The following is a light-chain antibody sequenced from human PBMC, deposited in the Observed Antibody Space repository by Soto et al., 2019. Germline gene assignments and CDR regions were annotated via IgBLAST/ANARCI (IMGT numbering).Light chain of an antibody. J-gene: IGKJ4*01. CDR2: GPS. CDR1: QSVSNK. CDR3: QQYDNWPPLT. V-gene: IGKV3-15*01. Sequence: EIVMTQSPATLSVSPVERATLSCRASQSVSNKLAWYQQKPGQAPRLLIFGPSNRATGIPARFSGSGSGTDFTLTISSLQSEDFAVYYCQQYDNWPPLTFGGGTKVEIK.